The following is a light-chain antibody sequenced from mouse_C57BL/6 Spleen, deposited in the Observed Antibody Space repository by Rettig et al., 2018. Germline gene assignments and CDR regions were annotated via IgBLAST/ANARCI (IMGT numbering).Light chain of an antibody. CDR2: DTA. CDR3: QRLSSDPFT. Sequence: QIVLTQSPAIMSAFPGEKVTMTCSASSSVSNMYWYQQKPGSSPRLLIYDTANLASGVPVRFGGSGSGTSYSLTISRLEAEDAAADYCQRLSSDPFTFGSGTKLDMK. CDR1: SSVSN. V-gene: IGKV4-55*01. J-gene: IGKJ4*01.